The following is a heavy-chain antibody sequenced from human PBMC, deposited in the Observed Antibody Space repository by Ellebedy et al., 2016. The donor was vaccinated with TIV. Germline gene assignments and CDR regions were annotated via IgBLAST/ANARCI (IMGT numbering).Heavy chain of an antibody. CDR1: GYTFTSYV. J-gene: IGHJ4*02. CDR3: ARDMVQGMVARYLWFDY. V-gene: IGHV1-18*01. Sequence: ASVKVSCKASGYTFTSYVISWVRQAPGQGLEWMAWISAYTGNSNYAQKFQGRVTVTTDTSTSTAYLELRNRKSDDTAVYYCARDMVQGMVARYLWFDYWGQGTLVTVSS. CDR2: ISAYTGNS. D-gene: IGHD1-26*01.